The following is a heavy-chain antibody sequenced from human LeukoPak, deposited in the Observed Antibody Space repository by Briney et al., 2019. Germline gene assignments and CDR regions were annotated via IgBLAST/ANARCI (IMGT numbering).Heavy chain of an antibody. CDR2: IWYDGSNK. Sequence: GGSLRLSCAASGFTFSNYGMHWVRQAPGKGLEWVAAIWYDGSNKYYADSVKGRFTISRDNSKNMLYLQMNSLRAEDTAVYYCANNFDYWGQGTLVTVSS. CDR3: ANNFDY. V-gene: IGHV3-33*06. CDR1: GFTFSNYG. J-gene: IGHJ4*02.